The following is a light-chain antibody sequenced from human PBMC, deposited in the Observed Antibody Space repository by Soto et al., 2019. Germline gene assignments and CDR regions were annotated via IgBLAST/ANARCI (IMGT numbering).Light chain of an antibody. CDR1: QSVRTNY. V-gene: IGKV3-20*01. CDR2: GAS. Sequence: EIVLTQSPGTLSLSPGERATLSCRASQSVRTNYLAWFQHKPGQAPRLLIYGASSRATGIPDRFSGSGSGTDFTLTINRLEPDDFAVYFCQQYSDSPLTFGGGTKVEIK. J-gene: IGKJ4*01. CDR3: QQYSDSPLT.